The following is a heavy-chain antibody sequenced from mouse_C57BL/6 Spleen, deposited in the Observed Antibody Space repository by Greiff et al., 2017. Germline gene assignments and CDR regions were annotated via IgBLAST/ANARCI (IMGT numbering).Heavy chain of an antibody. J-gene: IGHJ1*03. CDR2: IHPNRGST. CDR3: ARSDDDPHWYFDV. Sequence: QVQLQQPGAELVKPGASVKLSCKASGYTFTSYWMHWVKQRPGQGLEWIGMIHPNRGSTNYNEKFKSKATLTVDKSSSTAYMQLSSLTSEDSAVYYCARSDDDPHWYFDVWGTGTTVTVSS. V-gene: IGHV1-64*01. D-gene: IGHD2-3*01. CDR1: GYTFTSYW.